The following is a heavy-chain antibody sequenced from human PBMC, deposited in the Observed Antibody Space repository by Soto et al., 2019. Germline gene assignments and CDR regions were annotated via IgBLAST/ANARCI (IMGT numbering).Heavy chain of an antibody. J-gene: IGHJ4*02. CDR1: NGSISSYY. CDR2: MYYSGST. Sequence: QVQLQESGPGLVKPSETLSLTCTVSNGSISSYYWSWIRQPPGKGLEWIGNMYYSGSTNYNPSLNSRVTISVDTSKNQFSLNLSSVTAADTAVYYCARGASPYYFDYWGQGTLVTVSS. CDR3: ARGASPYYFDY. V-gene: IGHV4-59*01.